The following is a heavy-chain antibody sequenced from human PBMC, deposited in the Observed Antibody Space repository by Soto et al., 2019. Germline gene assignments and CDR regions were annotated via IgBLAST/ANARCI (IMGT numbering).Heavy chain of an antibody. CDR2: IYYSGST. CDR3: VRTAGWFDP. V-gene: IGHV4-59*01. CDR1: GGSISSYY. Sequence: QVQLQESGPGLVKPSETLSLTCTVSGGSISSYYWSWIRQPPGKGLEWIGYIYYSGSTNYNPSLKSRVTISVDTSKNQFSLKLSSVTAADTAVYYCVRTAGWFDPWGQGTLVTVSS. J-gene: IGHJ5*02.